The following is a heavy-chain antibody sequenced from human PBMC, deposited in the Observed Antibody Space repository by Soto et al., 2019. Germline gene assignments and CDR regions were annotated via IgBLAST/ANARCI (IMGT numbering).Heavy chain of an antibody. CDR2: INAGNGNT. CDR3: ARDRGYSSGWYVSGDAFDI. CDR1: GYTFTSYA. V-gene: IGHV1-3*01. Sequence: ASVKLSCKASGYTFTSYAMHWVRRAPGQRLEWMGWINAGNGNTKYSQKFQGRVTITRDTSASTAYMELSSLRSEDTAVYYCARDRGYSSGWYVSGDAFDIWGQGTMVTVSS. D-gene: IGHD6-19*01. J-gene: IGHJ3*02.